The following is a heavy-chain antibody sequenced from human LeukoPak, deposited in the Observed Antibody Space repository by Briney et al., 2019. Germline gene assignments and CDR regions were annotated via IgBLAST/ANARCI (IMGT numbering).Heavy chain of an antibody. V-gene: IGHV3-30*02. CDR1: GFSFNDFG. D-gene: IGHD3-10*01. Sequence: GGSLRLSCEASGFSFNDFGMHWVRQAPGKGLEWLTFIRNDGSQEFYANSVKGRFTISRDNAKNSLYLQMNSLRAEDTALYYCAKAMWDSMVRGANTHWGQGTLVTVSS. CDR2: IRNDGSQE. J-gene: IGHJ4*02. CDR3: AKAMWDSMVRGANTH.